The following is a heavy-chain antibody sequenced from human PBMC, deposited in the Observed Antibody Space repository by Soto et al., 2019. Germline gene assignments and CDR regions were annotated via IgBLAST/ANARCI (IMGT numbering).Heavy chain of an antibody. CDR3: VRGRGYSTGYFDY. D-gene: IGHD3-3*01. Sequence: ETLSLTCSVSGDSVTSDTYYWGWIRQPPGRGLEWIGYFFYSENTYYNPSLKSRVTISVDSSKNHFSLNLNSVTAADSAIYYCVRGRGYSTGYFDYWGQGSQVTVSS. CDR2: FFYSENT. V-gene: IGHV4-39*02. J-gene: IGHJ4*02. CDR1: GDSVTSDTYY.